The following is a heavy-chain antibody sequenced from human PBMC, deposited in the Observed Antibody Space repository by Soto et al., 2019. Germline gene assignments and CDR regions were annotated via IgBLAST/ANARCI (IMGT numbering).Heavy chain of an antibody. V-gene: IGHV3-9*01. J-gene: IGHJ3*02. CDR1: GFTFGDYA. CDR2: ISWDRGSI. CDR3: AKGGVVAASFGAFDI. D-gene: IGHD2-15*01. Sequence: EVQLVESGGGLVQPGRSLRLSCAASGFTFGDYAMHWVRQAPGKGLEWVSGISWDRGSIGYADSVKGRFTISRDNAKNSLYLQMSSLRAEDTAVYYCAKGGVVAASFGAFDIWRQGRMVTVSS.